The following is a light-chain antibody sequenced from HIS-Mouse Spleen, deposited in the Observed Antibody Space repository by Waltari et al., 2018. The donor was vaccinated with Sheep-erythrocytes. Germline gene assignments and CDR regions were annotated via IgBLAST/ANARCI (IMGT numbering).Light chain of an antibody. Sequence: QSALTQPASVSGSPGQSITIPCTGTSSDVGSYNLVPWYQQHPGKAPKLMIYGGSKRPSGVSNRFSGSKSGNTASLTISGLQAEDEADYYCCSYAGSSTPWVFGGGTKLTVL. V-gene: IGLV2-23*01. J-gene: IGLJ3*02. CDR2: GGS. CDR1: SSDVGSYNL. CDR3: CSYAGSSTPWV.